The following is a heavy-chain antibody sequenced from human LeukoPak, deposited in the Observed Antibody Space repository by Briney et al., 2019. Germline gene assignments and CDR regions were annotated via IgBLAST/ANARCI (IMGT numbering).Heavy chain of an antibody. V-gene: IGHV4-61*01. CDR2: ISYSGST. J-gene: IGHJ2*01. D-gene: IGHD2-15*01. CDR3: ARVNVVVVVAPSYWYFDL. Sequence: SETLSLTCTVSGGSVRSGSYYWSWIRQPPGKGLEWIGYISYSGSTNYNPSLKSRVTISIDTSKNQFSLSLSSVTAADTAVYYCARVNVVVVVAPSYWYFDLWGRGTLVTVSS. CDR1: GGSVRSGSYY.